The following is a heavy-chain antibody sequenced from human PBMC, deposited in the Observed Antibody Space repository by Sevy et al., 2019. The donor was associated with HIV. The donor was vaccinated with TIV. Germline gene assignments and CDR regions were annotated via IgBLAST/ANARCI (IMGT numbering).Heavy chain of an antibody. CDR3: ARDKGESSSSFLGELSY. CDR1: GFTFSRYA. J-gene: IGHJ4*02. CDR2: ISSDGRNK. Sequence: GGSLRLSCAASGFTFSRYAMNWVRQAPGKGLEWVEVISSDGRNKYYAYSVKARFTISRDNSKNTLYLQMNSLRSEDTALYYCARDKGESSSSFLGELSYWGQGTLVTVSS. V-gene: IGHV3-30*04. D-gene: IGHD3-16*02.